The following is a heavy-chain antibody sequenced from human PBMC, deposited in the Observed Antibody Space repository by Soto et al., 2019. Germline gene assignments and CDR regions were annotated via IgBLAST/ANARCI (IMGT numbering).Heavy chain of an antibody. V-gene: IGHV3-30*18. CDR3: AKNHHASGDYYGLDF. CDR2: MSSDGSDE. D-gene: IGHD1-26*01. J-gene: IGHJ6*02. CDR1: GFTFSSYA. Sequence: GGSLRLSCAVSGFTFSSYAMHWVRQAPGKGLEWVAIMSSDGSDEYYADSVQGRFTIFRDNSKNTLYLQINSLRTEDAAVYYCAKNHHASGDYYGLDFWGQGTTVTVSS.